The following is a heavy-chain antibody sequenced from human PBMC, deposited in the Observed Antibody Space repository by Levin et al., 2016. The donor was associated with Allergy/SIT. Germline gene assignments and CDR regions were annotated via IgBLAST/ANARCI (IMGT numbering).Heavy chain of an antibody. CDR2: IYYSGST. Sequence: SETLSLTCSVSGGPVSSGDYYWTWIRQAPGKGLEWIRYIYYSGSTNYNSSLKSRLTISIDKSDNQFSLKLNSVTAADTAVYYCARARNDVRRGYLPDYWGQGTQVTVSP. CDR3: ARARNDVRRGYLPDY. D-gene: IGHD3-10*02. CDR1: GGPVSSGDYY. J-gene: IGHJ4*02. V-gene: IGHV4-61*08.